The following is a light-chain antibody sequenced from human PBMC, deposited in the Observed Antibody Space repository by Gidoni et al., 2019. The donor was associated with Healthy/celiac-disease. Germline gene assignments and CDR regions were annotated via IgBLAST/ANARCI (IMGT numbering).Light chain of an antibody. V-gene: IGKV1-39*01. J-gene: IGKJ4*01. Sequence: DIQMTQSPSSLSASVGDRVTITCRASQSISSYLNWYQQKPGKAPKLLIYAASSLQSGVPSRFSGSGSGTDFTLTISSLQPEDFATYYCQQGNSTPITFGGGTKLEIK. CDR3: QQGNSTPIT. CDR2: AAS. CDR1: QSISSY.